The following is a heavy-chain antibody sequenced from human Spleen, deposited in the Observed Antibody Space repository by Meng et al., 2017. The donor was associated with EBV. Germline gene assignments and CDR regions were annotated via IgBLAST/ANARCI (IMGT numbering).Heavy chain of an antibody. CDR2: ISYDGSNK. D-gene: IGHD2-8*02. J-gene: IGHJ4*02. Sequence: QVHLVESGGGVVQPGRSLRLSCAASGFTFSSHGMHWVRQAPGKGLEWVAVISYDGSNKYYADSVKGRFTISRDNSKNTLYLQMNNLRAEDTALYYCARARGDVVMVVTSPPDSWGQGTLVTVSS. CDR1: GFTFSSHG. V-gene: IGHV3-30*03. CDR3: ARARGDVVMVVTSPPDS.